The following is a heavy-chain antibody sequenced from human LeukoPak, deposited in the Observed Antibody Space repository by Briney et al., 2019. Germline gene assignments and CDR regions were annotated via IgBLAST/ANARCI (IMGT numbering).Heavy chain of an antibody. Sequence: GASVKVSCKASGYTFSGYYIHWVRQAPGQGLEWMGWMKPASGNTDSAQTFRGRVTMTRDTSIDTAYMELSRLTSDDSDVNDQARAPARGFFDTWGQGTMVTVSS. CDR3: ARAPARGFFDT. V-gene: IGHV1-2*02. J-gene: IGHJ3*02. CDR2: MKPASGNT. CDR1: GYTFSGYY.